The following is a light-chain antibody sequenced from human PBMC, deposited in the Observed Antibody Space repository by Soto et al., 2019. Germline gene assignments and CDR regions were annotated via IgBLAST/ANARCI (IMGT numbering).Light chain of an antibody. J-gene: IGKJ3*01. CDR3: QQYDNPQCT. CDR1: QDISNY. Sequence: DIQMTQSPSSLSASVGDRVTITCQASQDISNYLNWYQQKPGKAPKLLMYDASNLETGVPSRFSGSGSGTDFTVNISSLQFEDISTYYCQQYDNPQCTFGPGTKVDIK. V-gene: IGKV1-33*01. CDR2: DAS.